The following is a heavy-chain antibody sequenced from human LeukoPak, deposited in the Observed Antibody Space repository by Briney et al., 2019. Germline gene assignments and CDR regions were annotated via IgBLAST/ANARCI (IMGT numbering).Heavy chain of an antibody. CDR3: ARLRVRGYGYGPWEGPTWLDY. V-gene: IGHV4-39*07. J-gene: IGHJ4*02. CDR1: GDSISSSNYY. D-gene: IGHD5-18*01. Sequence: SETLSLTCTVSGDSISSSNYYWGWIRQSPGKGLEWIGTFYYSERTYYNPSLKSRVTIAVDTSKNQFSLKLRSVTAADTAVYYCARLRVRGYGYGPWEGPTWLDYWGQGTLVTVSS. CDR2: FYYSERT.